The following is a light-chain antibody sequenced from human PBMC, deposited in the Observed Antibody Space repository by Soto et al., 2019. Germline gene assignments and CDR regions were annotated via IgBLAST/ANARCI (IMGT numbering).Light chain of an antibody. CDR3: QHYNSYSEA. V-gene: IGKV1-5*03. CDR2: KAS. J-gene: IGKJ1*01. CDR1: QTISSW. Sequence: MPQSPSTLSASVGDRVTITCRASQTISSWLAWYQQKPGKAPKLLIYKASTLKSGVPSRFSGSGSGTEFTLTISSLQPDDFATYYCQHYNSYSEAFGQGTKVDIK.